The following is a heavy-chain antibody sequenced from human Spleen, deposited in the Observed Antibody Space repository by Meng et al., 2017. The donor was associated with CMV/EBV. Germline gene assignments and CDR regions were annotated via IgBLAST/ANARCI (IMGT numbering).Heavy chain of an antibody. CDR3: ASSAYGGKFTDAFDI. D-gene: IGHD4-23*01. V-gene: IGHV4-39*07. CDR2: IYYSGST. CDR1: GASISSSRYY. J-gene: IGHJ3*02. Sequence: SETLSLTCTVSGASISSSRYYWGWARQPPGKGLEWIGSIYYSGSTYYNPSLKSRVTISLDTSKKQISLKLRFVLAADTAVYYCASSAYGGKFTDAFDIWGQGTMVTVSS.